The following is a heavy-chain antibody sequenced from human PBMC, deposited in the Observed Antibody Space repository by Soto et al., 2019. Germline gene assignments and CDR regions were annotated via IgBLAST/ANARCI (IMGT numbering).Heavy chain of an antibody. J-gene: IGHJ6*02. CDR3: ALSIAAPSESYYYRMDV. CDR2: MNPNSGNT. Sequence: ASVKVSCKASGYTFTSYDINWVRQATGQGLEWMGWMNPNSGNTGYAQKFQGRVTMTRNTSISTAYMELSSLRSEDTAVYYCALSIAAPSESYYYRMDVWGQGTTVTVSS. D-gene: IGHD6-6*01. CDR1: GYTFTSYD. V-gene: IGHV1-8*01.